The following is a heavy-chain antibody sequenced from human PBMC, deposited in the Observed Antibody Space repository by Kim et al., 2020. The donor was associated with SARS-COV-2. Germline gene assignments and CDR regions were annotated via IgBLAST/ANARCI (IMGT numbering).Heavy chain of an antibody. CDR2: ISAYNGNT. V-gene: IGHV1-18*01. CDR3: ARGGESTTSIFGVVIIREGFDY. Sequence: ASVKVSCKASGYTFTSYGISWVRQAPGQGLEWMGWISAYNGNTNYAQKLQGRVTMTTDTSTSTAYMELRSLRSDDTAVYYCARGGESTTSIFGVVIIREGFDYWGQGALVTVSS. CDR1: GYTFTSYG. D-gene: IGHD3-3*01. J-gene: IGHJ4*02.